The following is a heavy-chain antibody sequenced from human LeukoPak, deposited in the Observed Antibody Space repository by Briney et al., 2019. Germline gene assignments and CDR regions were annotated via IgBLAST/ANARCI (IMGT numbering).Heavy chain of an antibody. CDR2: INQGGSAR. Sequence: PGGSLRLSCAASGFTFSNYWMTWVRQAPGKGLEWVANINQGGSARHYVDSMEGRFTVSRDNAKNSLYLQMNSLRAEDTAMYYCARAPAAGTVDYWGQGSLVTVSS. CDR3: ARAPAAGTVDY. J-gene: IGHJ4*02. CDR1: GFTFSNYW. V-gene: IGHV3-7*01. D-gene: IGHD6-13*01.